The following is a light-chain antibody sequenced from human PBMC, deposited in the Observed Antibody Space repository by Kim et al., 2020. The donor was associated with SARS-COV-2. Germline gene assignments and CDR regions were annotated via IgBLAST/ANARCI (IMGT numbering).Light chain of an antibody. CDR3: QAWDSSYVV. CDR2: QDS. V-gene: IGLV3-1*01. Sequence: SYELTQPPSVSVSPGQTASITCSGDKLGDKYACWYQQKPGQCPVLVIYQDSKRPSGIPERFSGSNSGNTATLTISGTQAMDEADYYCQAWDSSYVVFGGG. CDR1: KLGDKY. J-gene: IGLJ2*01.